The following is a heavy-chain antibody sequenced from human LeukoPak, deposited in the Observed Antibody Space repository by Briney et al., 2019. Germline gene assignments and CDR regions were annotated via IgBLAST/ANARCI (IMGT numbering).Heavy chain of an antibody. D-gene: IGHD1-26*01. J-gene: IGHJ6*02. V-gene: IGHV3-23*01. CDR2: LSGSGGYT. CDR3: AKGMGYYAGLDV. Sequence: GGSLRLSCAASGFTFSSYAMTWVRQAPGKGLEWVSSLSGSGGYTYHANSVKGRSTISRHNSKNTLYLRMNSLGAEDPAVYYCAKGMGYYAGLDVWGQGTTVTVSS. CDR1: GFTFSSYA.